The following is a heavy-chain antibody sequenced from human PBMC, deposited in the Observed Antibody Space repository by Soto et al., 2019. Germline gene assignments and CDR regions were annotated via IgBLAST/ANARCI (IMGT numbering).Heavy chain of an antibody. CDR1: GFTFSSYG. CDR3: AKVAHCSGGSCYTFVAFDI. V-gene: IGHV3-30*18. CDR2: ISYDGSNK. J-gene: IGHJ3*02. D-gene: IGHD2-15*01. Sequence: GGSLRLSCAASGFTFSSYGMHWVRQAPGKGLEWVAVISYDGSNKYYADSVKGRFTISRDNSKNTLYLQMNSLRAEDTAVYYCAKVAHCSGGSCYTFVAFDIWGQGTMVTVSS.